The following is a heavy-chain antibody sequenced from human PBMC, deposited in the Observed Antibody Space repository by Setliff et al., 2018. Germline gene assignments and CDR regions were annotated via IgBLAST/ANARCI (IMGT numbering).Heavy chain of an antibody. Sequence: PGGSLRLSCSASGFTFSSYSMNWVRQAPGKGLEWVSYFSGSSSTIRYVDSGKGRFTISRDNAKTSLYLQMNSLRAEDTAVYYCARSGNYRVDYWGQGTLVTVSS. CDR2: FSGSSSTI. D-gene: IGHD1-26*01. CDR3: ARSGNYRVDY. J-gene: IGHJ4*02. CDR1: GFTFSSYS. V-gene: IGHV3-48*01.